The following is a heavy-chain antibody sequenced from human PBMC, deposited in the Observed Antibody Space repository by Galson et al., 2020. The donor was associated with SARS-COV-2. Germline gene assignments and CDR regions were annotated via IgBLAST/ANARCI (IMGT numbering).Heavy chain of an antibody. CDR2: IYHSGST. CDR1: GYSISSGYY. J-gene: IGHJ4*02. CDR3: ASHSNYYDTY. V-gene: IGHV4-38-2*01. Sequence: SQTLSLTCPVSGYSISSGYYWGWIRQPPGKGLEWIGSIYHSGSTYYNPSLKSRVTISVDTSKNQFSLKLSSVTAADTAVYYCASHSNYYDTYWGQGTLVVVSS. D-gene: IGHD3-22*01.